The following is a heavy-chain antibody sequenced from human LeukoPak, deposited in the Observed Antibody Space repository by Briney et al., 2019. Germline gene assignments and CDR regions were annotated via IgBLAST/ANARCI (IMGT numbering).Heavy chain of an antibody. CDR2: IKQDGSNK. V-gene: IGHV3-7*01. D-gene: IGHD6-19*01. CDR1: GFTFSSYW. CDR3: AREMVAVAGAIDY. Sequence: GGSLRLSCAASGFTFSSYWMSWVRQVPGKGLGWVSNIKQDGSNKYYVDSVKGRFTISRDNVKNSLYLQMNSLRVEDTAVYYCAREMVAVAGAIDYWGQGTLVTVSS. J-gene: IGHJ4*02.